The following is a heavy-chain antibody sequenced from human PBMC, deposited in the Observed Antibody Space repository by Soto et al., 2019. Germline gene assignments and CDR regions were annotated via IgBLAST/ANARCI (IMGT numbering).Heavy chain of an antibody. D-gene: IGHD2-15*01. J-gene: IGHJ3*02. Sequence: ASETLSLTCAVSGGSISSGGYSWSWTRQPPGKGLEWIGYIYHSGSTYYNQSLKSRVTISVDRSKNQFSLKLSSVTAADTAVYYCARAEYSGGDAFDIWGQGTMVTVSS. V-gene: IGHV4-30-2*01. CDR2: IYHSGST. CDR3: ARAEYSGGDAFDI. CDR1: GGSISSGGYS.